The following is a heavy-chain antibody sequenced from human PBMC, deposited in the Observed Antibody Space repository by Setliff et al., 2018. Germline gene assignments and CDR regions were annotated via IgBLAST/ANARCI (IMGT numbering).Heavy chain of an antibody. D-gene: IGHD3-16*02. Sequence: PGGSLRLSCAASGFNFSSYAMHWVRQAPGKGLEWVAFIPYDGSNKYYADSVKGRFTISRDNSENTLYLQMNSLRAEDTAVYYCAKDYDYVWGSYPKDWGQGTLVTVSS. V-gene: IGHV3-30*02. CDR2: IPYDGSNK. CDR1: GFNFSSYA. J-gene: IGHJ4*02. CDR3: AKDYDYVWGSYPKD.